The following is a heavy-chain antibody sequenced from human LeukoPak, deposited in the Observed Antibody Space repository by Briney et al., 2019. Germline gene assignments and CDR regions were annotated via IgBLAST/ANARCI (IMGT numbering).Heavy chain of an antibody. J-gene: IGHJ4*02. V-gene: IGHV3-7*03. CDR2: IKQDETEK. CDR1: GFTFSNFW. Sequence: PGGSLRLSCAASGFTFSNFWMGWVRQAPGKGLEWVANIKQDETEKFYLGSVKGRFTISRDNAKNSLYLQMNSLRVEDTAVYYCAKALLLWFGELLYFDYWGQGTLVTVSS. D-gene: IGHD3-10*01. CDR3: AKALLLWFGELLYFDY.